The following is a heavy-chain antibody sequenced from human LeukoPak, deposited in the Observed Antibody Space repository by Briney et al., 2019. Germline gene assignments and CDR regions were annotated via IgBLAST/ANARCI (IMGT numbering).Heavy chain of an antibody. J-gene: IGHJ5*02. D-gene: IGHD5-18*01. CDR2: IYYSGST. CDR1: GYSISSGYY. CDR3: ARGSGSYGYRWFDP. V-gene: IGHV4-61*01. Sequence: PSETLSLTCAVSGYSISSGYYWGWIRQPPGKGLEWIGYIYYSGSTNYNPSLKSRVTISVDTSKNQFSLKLSSVTAADTAVYYCARGSGSYGYRWFDPWGQGTLVTVSS.